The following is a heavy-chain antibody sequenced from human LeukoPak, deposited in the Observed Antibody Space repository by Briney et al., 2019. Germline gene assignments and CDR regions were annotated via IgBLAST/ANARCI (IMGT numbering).Heavy chain of an antibody. Sequence: ASVKVSCKTSGYSFTAFYIHWVRQAPGQGLEWMGWINPTSGGTNYARKFQGRVTLTSDTSISTAYMELSRLTSDDTAMYYCAKSRTYTGYDAFDNWGQGTLVTVSS. CDR1: GYSFTAFY. J-gene: IGHJ4*02. V-gene: IGHV1-2*02. CDR2: INPTSGGT. CDR3: AKSRTYTGYDAFDN. D-gene: IGHD5-12*01.